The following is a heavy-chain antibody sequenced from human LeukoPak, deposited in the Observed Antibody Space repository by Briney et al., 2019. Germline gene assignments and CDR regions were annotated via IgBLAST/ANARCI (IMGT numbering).Heavy chain of an antibody. CDR2: INQDGSEK. V-gene: IGHV3-7*01. Sequence: PGGSLRLSCAASGFTFSSYWMSWVRQAPGKGLEWVANINQDGSEKYYADSVKGRFTISRDNSKNTLYLQMNSLRAEDTAVYYCARDSDIVGATTGFDYWGQGTLVTVSS. CDR1: GFTFSSYW. CDR3: ARDSDIVGATTGFDY. D-gene: IGHD1-26*01. J-gene: IGHJ4*02.